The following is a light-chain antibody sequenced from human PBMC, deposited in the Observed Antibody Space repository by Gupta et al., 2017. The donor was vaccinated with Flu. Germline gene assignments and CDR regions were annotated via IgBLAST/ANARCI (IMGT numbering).Light chain of an antibody. CDR1: QSVSSSY. CDR3: QHYGSYP. CDR2: GTH. Sequence: EIVLTQSPGPLSLSPGERATLSCRASQSVSSSYLDWYQQKPVQAPRLLIYGTHSRGTGIQDSFRGSGSGTDFTLTISRLETEDLAVYYGQHYGSYPVGQGTRMEIK. J-gene: IGKJ5*01. V-gene: IGKV3-20*01.